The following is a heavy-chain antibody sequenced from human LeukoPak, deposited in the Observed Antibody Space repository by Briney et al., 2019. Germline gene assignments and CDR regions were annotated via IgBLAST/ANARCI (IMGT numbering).Heavy chain of an antibody. CDR1: GASISSYY. CDR3: ARVYYDYVWGSYRGQHFDY. D-gene: IGHD3-16*02. Sequence: SETLSLTCTVSGASISSYYWSWIRQTAGKGLEWIGHIYTSGSTNYNPSLKSRVTISVDTSKNQFSLKLSSVTAADTAVYYCARVYYDYVWGSYRGQHFDYWGQGTLVTVSS. CDR2: IYTSGST. V-gene: IGHV4-4*07. J-gene: IGHJ4*02.